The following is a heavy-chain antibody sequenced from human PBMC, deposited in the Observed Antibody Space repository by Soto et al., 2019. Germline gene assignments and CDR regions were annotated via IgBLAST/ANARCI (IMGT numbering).Heavy chain of an antibody. Sequence: SETLSLTCTVSGGSISSSSYCWGWIRQPPGKGLEWIGSIYYSGSTYYNPSLKSRVTIPVDTSKNQFSLKLSSVTAADTAVYYCARHSYIWGGYRYTEAFDIWVQGTMVTVSS. CDR3: ARHSYIWGGYRYTEAFDI. D-gene: IGHD3-16*02. CDR2: IYYSGST. CDR1: GGSISSSSYC. V-gene: IGHV4-39*01. J-gene: IGHJ3*02.